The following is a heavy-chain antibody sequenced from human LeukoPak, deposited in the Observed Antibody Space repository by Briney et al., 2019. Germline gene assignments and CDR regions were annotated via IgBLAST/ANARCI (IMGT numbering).Heavy chain of an antibody. CDR1: GITLSNYG. CDR2: ISDSGGST. J-gene: IGHJ4*02. V-gene: IGHV3-23*01. Sequence: GGSLRLSCAVSGITLSNYGMSWVRQAPGKGLEWVAGISDSGGSTNYADSVKGRFTISRDNPKNTLYLQMNSLRAEDTAVYFCARDTYDSSGYYAHLDYWGQGTLVTVSS. D-gene: IGHD3-22*01. CDR3: ARDTYDSSGYYAHLDY.